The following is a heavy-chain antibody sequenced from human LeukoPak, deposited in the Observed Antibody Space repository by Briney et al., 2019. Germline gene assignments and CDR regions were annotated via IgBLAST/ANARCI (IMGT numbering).Heavy chain of an antibody. J-gene: IGHJ4*02. D-gene: IGHD1-20*01. Sequence: GGSLRLSCAASAFTFSSYGMHWVRQTPGKGLEWVAFIRYDGVNKYYADSVKGRFTISRDNSKNTLYLQMNGLRAEDTAVYYCAKVAYNWISYGPFDYWGQGTLVTVSS. CDR2: IRYDGVNK. V-gene: IGHV3-30*02. CDR3: AKVAYNWISYGPFDY. CDR1: AFTFSSYG.